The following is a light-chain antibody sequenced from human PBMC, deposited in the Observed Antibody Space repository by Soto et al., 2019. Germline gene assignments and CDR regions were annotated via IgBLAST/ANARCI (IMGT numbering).Light chain of an antibody. J-gene: IGLJ1*01. Sequence: QSALTQPRSVSGSPGQSVTISCTGTSNDVGIYNYVSWYQQHPDKAPQLMIYDVSNRPSGVPDRFSGSKSGNTASLTISGLQAEDEADYYCCSYVGTYTYVFGTGTKVTVL. CDR1: SNDVGIYNY. CDR3: CSYVGTYTYV. CDR2: DVS. V-gene: IGLV2-11*01.